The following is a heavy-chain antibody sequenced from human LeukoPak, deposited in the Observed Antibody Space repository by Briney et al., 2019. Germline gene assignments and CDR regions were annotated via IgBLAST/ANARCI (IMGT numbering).Heavy chain of an antibody. CDR1: GCTFTDYA. CDR3: ARVISGWSYTNWFDP. CDR2: INTNTGNP. J-gene: IGHJ5*02. V-gene: IGHV7-4-1*02. D-gene: IGHD6-19*01. Sequence: ASVKVSCKASGCTFTDYAVNWVRQAPGQGLEWMGWINTNTGNPTYAQGFTGRFVFSLDTSVSTAYLQISSLKAEDTAVYYCARVISGWSYTNWFDPWGQGTLVTVSS.